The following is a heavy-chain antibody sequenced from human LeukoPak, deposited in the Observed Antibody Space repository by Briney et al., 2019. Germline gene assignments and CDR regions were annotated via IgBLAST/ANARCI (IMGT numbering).Heavy chain of an antibody. CDR2: LSGSGGST. Sequence: GGPLRLSCAASGFTFSSYAMNWVRQAPGKGLEWVSTLSGSGGSTNYADSVKGRFTISRDNSKNTLYLQMDSLTAEDTALYYCAKDRGIATRPVFDQWGQGTLVTVSS. CDR1: GFTFSSYA. J-gene: IGHJ4*02. D-gene: IGHD6-6*01. CDR3: AKDRGIATRPVFDQ. V-gene: IGHV3-23*01.